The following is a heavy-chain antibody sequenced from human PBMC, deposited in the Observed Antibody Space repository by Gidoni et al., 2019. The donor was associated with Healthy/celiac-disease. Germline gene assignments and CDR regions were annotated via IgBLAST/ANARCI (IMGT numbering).Heavy chain of an antibody. Sequence: QVQLVQSGAEVKKHGSSVKVSCKASGGTFSSYAISWVRQATGQGLEWMGGIIPIFGTANYAQKFQGRVTITADESTSTAYMELSSLRSEDTAVYYCARDAEKFNPHCSGGSCYSDYYYYGMDVWGQGTTVTVSS. CDR2: IIPIFGTA. CDR3: ARDAEKFNPHCSGGSCYSDYYYYGMDV. V-gene: IGHV1-69*01. J-gene: IGHJ6*02. D-gene: IGHD2-15*01. CDR1: GGTFSSYA.